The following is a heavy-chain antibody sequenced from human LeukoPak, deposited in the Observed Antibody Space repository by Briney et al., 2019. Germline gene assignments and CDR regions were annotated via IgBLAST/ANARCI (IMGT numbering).Heavy chain of an antibody. CDR1: GFTLSSNY. D-gene: IGHD5-24*01. Sequence: PGGSLRHSCAASGFTLSSNYMSWVRQAPGEGLEWVSVIYSGGSTYYADSVKGRFTISRDNSKNTLYLQMNSLRAEDTAVYYCARGMATILDYWGQGTLVTVSS. J-gene: IGHJ4*02. CDR2: IYSGGST. V-gene: IGHV3-53*01. CDR3: ARGMATILDY.